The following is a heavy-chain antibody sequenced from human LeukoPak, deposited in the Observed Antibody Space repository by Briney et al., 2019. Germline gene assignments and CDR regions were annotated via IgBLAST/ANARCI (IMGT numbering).Heavy chain of an antibody. Sequence: SETLSLTCTVSGGSISSSSYYWGWIRQPPGKGLEWIGSIYYSGSTYYNPSLKSRVTISVDTSKNQFSLKLSSVTAADTAVYYCARPRYSSSWYPSREGDRNWFDPWGQGTLVTVSS. J-gene: IGHJ5*02. D-gene: IGHD6-13*01. V-gene: IGHV4-39*01. CDR2: IYYSGST. CDR3: ARPRYSSSWYPSREGDRNWFDP. CDR1: GGSISSSSYY.